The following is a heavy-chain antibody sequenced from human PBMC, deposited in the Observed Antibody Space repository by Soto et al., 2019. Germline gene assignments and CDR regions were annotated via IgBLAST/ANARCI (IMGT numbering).Heavy chain of an antibody. J-gene: IGHJ6*02. CDR2: IYSSGST. CDR1: GGSVSSDTHY. CDR3: ARFVRSCSGTTCYTRADV. Sequence: SETLSLTCTVSGGSVSSDTHYWIWIRHPPGKRLEWIGFIYSSGSTNYNPSLKSRVTMSVDTSKNQFSLKLRSVIVADTAVYHCARFVRSCSGTTCYTRADVWGQGTTVTVSS. D-gene: IGHD2-2*02. V-gene: IGHV4-61*01.